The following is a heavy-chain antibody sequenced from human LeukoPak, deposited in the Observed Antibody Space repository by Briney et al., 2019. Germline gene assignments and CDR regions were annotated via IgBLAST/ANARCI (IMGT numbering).Heavy chain of an antibody. CDR3: ARVRHRVGNHYYGSGSYYNSGVGPIDY. CDR1: GGSFSGYY. V-gene: IGHV4-34*01. Sequence: KTSETLSLTCAVYGGSFSGYYWSWIRQPPGKGLEWIGEINHSGSTNYNQSLKSRVTISVDTSKNQFSLKLSSVTAADTAVYYCARVRHRVGNHYYGSGSYYNSGVGPIDYWGQGTLVTVSS. D-gene: IGHD3-10*01. J-gene: IGHJ4*02. CDR2: INHSGST.